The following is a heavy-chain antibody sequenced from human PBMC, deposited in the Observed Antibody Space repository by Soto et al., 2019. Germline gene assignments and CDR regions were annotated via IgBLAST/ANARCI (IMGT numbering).Heavy chain of an antibody. CDR3: ARAYDYSSNWFDP. V-gene: IGHV4-39*07. J-gene: IGHJ5*02. Sequence: SETLSLTCTVSGGSISSDSYYWGWIRQSPEKGFEWIASISYFGSTYYSPTLKSRITISVDKSKNQFSLKLSSVTAADTAVYYCARAYDYSSNWFDPWGQGTLVTVSS. CDR1: GGSISSDSYY. CDR2: ISYFGST. D-gene: IGHD4-4*01.